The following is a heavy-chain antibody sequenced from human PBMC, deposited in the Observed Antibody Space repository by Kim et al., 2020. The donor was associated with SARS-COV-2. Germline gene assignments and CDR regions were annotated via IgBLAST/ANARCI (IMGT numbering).Heavy chain of an antibody. CDR3: ARNEGGRGSGWSIDY. J-gene: IGHJ4*02. CDR1: GGSFSGYY. V-gene: IGHV4-34*01. CDR2: INHSGST. Sequence: SETLSLTCAVYGGSFSGYYWSWIRQPPGKGLEWIGEINHSGSTNYNPSLKSRVTISVDTSKNQFSLKLSSVTAADTAVYYCARNEGGRGSGWSIDYWGQGTLVTVSS. D-gene: IGHD6-19*01.